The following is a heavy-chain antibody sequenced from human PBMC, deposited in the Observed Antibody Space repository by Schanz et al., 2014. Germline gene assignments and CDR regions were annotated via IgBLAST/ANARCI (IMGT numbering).Heavy chain of an antibody. D-gene: IGHD6-25*01. CDR3: ARDTAQSRIAASGSEWFQH. CDR2: ISSSSMST. J-gene: IGHJ1*01. Sequence: VQLVESGGGVVQPGGSLRLSCAASGFIFDDYGMSWVRQVPGKGLEWVSCISSSSMSTYQADSMRGRFTISRDNAKNSLYLQMNSLRAEDTALYYCARDTAQSRIAASGSEWFQHWGQGALVTVSS. V-gene: IGHV3-20*04. CDR1: GFIFDDYG.